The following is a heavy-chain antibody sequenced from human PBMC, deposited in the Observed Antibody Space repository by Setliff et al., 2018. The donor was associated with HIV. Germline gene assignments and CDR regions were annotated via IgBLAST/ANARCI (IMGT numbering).Heavy chain of an antibody. CDR2: IYASGSS. V-gene: IGHV4-61*02. Sequence: SETLSLTCTVSGGSISSGSYYWSWIRQPAGKGLEWIGRIYASGSSNYNPSLKSRVTMSVDTSKSQFSLKLISVAAADTAIYYCAILTRYYDGSGYVFDYWGQGTLVTVSS. CDR1: GGSISSGSYY. J-gene: IGHJ4*02. CDR3: AILTRYYDGSGYVFDY. D-gene: IGHD3-22*01.